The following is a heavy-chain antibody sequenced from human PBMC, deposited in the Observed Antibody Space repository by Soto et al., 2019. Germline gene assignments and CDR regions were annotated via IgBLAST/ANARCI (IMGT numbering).Heavy chain of an antibody. CDR2: ISYHATNK. J-gene: IGHJ5*02. CDR3: APAAAANSVS. Sequence: QVQMVESGGGVVQPARSLRLSCAASGFTFSSYAMHWVRQAPGKGLELVAVISYHATNKYYADSVKGRFTISRDNSRNTLYLQINRLRAEDTAVYYCAPAAAANSVSSGRGTLVTVSS. D-gene: IGHD6-25*01. V-gene: IGHV3-30-3*01. CDR1: GFTFSSYA.